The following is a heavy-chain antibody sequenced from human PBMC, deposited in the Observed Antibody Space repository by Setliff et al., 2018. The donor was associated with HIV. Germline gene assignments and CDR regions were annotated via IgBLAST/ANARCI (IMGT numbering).Heavy chain of an antibody. CDR3: ARGRYRSRWYASDHYYIDV. D-gene: IGHD6-13*01. J-gene: IGHJ6*03. CDR2: IYYRGST. V-gene: IGHV4-39*01. Sequence: SETLSLTCTVSGGSISSSSDYWGWIRQPPGKGLQWIGSIYYRGSTYYNPTLKSRVTISVDTSKNQFSLKLRSVTAVDTALYYCARGRYRSRWYASDHYYIDVWGTGTTVTVSS. CDR1: GGSISSSSDY.